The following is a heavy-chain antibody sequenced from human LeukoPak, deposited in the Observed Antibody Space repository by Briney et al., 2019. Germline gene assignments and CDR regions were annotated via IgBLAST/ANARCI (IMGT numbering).Heavy chain of an antibody. CDR1: GGSISSYY. J-gene: IGHJ6*02. D-gene: IGHD3-9*01. V-gene: IGHV4-59*01. CDR2: IYYSGSI. CDR3: ARNSDSNPPYGMDV. Sequence: SETLSLTCTVSGGSISSYYWSWIRQPPGKGLEWIGYIYYSGSINYNPSLKSRVTISVDTSKNQFSLKLSSVTAADTAVYYCARNSDSNPPYGMDVWGQGTTVTVSS.